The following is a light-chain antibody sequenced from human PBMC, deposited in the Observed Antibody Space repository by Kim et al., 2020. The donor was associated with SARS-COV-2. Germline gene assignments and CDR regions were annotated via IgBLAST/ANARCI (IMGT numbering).Light chain of an antibody. Sequence: GQAVTVSCSGSNANIGSHSVHWYQPFPGTAPTLLIYSTTHRPSGVPDRFSGSKSGTSASLAISGLRSEDETDYYCAAWDDSLSGLVFGGGTQLTVL. CDR1: NANIGSHS. V-gene: IGLV1-47*01. CDR3: AAWDDSLSGLV. CDR2: STT. J-gene: IGLJ2*01.